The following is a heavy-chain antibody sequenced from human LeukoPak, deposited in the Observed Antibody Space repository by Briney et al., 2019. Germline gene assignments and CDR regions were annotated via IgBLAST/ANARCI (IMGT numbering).Heavy chain of an antibody. V-gene: IGHV4-59*01. Sequence: SETLSLTCTVSGGSISSYYWSWIRQPPGKGLEWIGYIYYSGSINYNPSLESRVTISVDTSKNQFSLKLSSVTAADTAVYYCARFVTVTSKFDYWGQGTLVTVSS. CDR2: IYYSGSI. CDR1: GGSISSYY. CDR3: ARFVTVTSKFDY. J-gene: IGHJ4*02. D-gene: IGHD4-17*01.